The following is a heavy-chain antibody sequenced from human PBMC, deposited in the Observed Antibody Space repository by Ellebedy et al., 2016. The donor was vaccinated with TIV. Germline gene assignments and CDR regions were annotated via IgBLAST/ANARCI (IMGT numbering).Heavy chain of an antibody. CDR2: ISSDGRNK. D-gene: IGHD3-22*01. J-gene: IGHJ4*02. CDR3: AKETWETSSYYIDY. Sequence: PGGSLRLSCAASGFTFSNYGMHWVRQAPGKGLEWVAVISSDGRNKYYADSVKGRFTISRDKSKNTLYLQMNSLRVEDTAVYYCAKETWETSSYYIDYWGQGTLVTVSS. CDR1: GFTFSNYG. V-gene: IGHV3-30*18.